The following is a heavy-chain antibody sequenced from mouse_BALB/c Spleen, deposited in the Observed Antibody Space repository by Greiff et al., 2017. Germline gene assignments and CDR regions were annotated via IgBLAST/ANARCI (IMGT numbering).Heavy chain of an antibody. Sequence: EVQVVESGGGLVKPGGSLKLSCAASGFTFSSYAMSWVRQSPEKRLEWVAEISSGGSYTYYPDTVTGRFTISRDNAKNTLYLEMSSLRSEDTAMYYCARSLPYAMDYWGQGTSVTVSS. CDR1: GFTFSSYA. J-gene: IGHJ4*01. CDR3: ARSLPYAMDY. V-gene: IGHV5-9-4*01. CDR2: ISSGGSYT.